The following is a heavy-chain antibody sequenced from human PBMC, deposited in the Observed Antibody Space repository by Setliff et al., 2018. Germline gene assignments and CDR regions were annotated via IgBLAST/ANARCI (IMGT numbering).Heavy chain of an antibody. D-gene: IGHD3-10*01. Sequence: PGESLKISCKGSGYSFSNFWIGWVRQMPGKGLEWMGIIYPGDSHTRYSPSFQGQVTMSADKSISTAYLQWSSLKASDTAMYYCARSYYYGSGSYRTFDPWGQGTLVTVSS. V-gene: IGHV5-51*01. CDR3: ARSYYYGSGSYRTFDP. CDR1: GYSFSNFW. CDR2: IYPGDSHT. J-gene: IGHJ5*02.